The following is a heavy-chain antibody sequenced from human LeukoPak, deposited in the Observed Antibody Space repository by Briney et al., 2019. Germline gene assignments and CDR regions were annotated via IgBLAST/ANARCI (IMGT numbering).Heavy chain of an antibody. J-gene: IGHJ4*02. Sequence: PETLSLTCTVSGGSISSYYWSWIRQPPGKGLEWIGYIYYSGSTNYNPSLKSRVTISVDTSKNQFSLKLSSVTAADTAVYYCARELGTYFDYWGQGTLVTVSS. D-gene: IGHD3/OR15-3a*01. V-gene: IGHV4-59*01. CDR1: GGSISSYY. CDR3: ARELGTYFDY. CDR2: IYYSGST.